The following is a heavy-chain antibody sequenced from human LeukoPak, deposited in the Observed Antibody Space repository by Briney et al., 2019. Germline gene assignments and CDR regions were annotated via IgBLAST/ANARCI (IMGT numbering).Heavy chain of an antibody. V-gene: IGHV3-23*01. D-gene: IGHD1-1*01. CDR3: TTKPARRYFDY. Sequence: GESLRLSCVGSGFTFTSNPLSWVRQAPGKGLEWVSAISGGGGNTYYGDSVRGRFTISRDNSKNTLYLQMNSLRAEDTAVYCATTKPARRYFDYWGQGTLVTVSS. CDR1: GFTFTSNP. J-gene: IGHJ4*02. CDR2: ISGGGGNT.